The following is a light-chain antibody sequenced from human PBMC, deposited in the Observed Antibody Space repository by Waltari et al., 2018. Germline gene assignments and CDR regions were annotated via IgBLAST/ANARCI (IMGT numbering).Light chain of an antibody. V-gene: IGLV3-1*01. J-gene: IGLJ1*01. CDR1: ELGNKY. CDR2: RDN. Sequence: SYELTQPPSVSVSPGQTANITCSGDELGNKYACWYQQKPGQSPILVIYRDNKRPSGIPERFSGSNSGSTATLTISGTQAMDEADYFCQAWDSNTFVFGTGTKVTVL. CDR3: QAWDSNTFV.